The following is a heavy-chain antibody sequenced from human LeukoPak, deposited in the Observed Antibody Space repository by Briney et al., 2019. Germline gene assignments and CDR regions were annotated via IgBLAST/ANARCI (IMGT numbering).Heavy chain of an antibody. J-gene: IGHJ6*03. D-gene: IGHD6-6*01. CDR3: ARSSIAARGLYYYMDV. Sequence: GGSLRLSCAACGFTFSSYSMNWVRQAPGKGLEWVSYISSSSGTLYYADSVKGRFTISRDNAKNSLYLQMNSLRAEDTAVYFCARSSIAARGLYYYMDVWGKGTTVTVSS. V-gene: IGHV3-48*04. CDR2: ISSSSGTL. CDR1: GFTFSSYS.